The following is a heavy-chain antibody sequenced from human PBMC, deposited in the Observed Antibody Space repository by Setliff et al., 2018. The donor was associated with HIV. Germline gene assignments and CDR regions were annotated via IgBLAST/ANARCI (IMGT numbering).Heavy chain of an antibody. V-gene: IGHV1-69*13. CDR3: ATAASPPNTVYYYSYYYMDV. Sequence: SVKVSCKTSGGTFYRTAISWVRQAPGQGLEWMGGIIPILVTANYAQKFKDRVTITADESTRAVYMELSSLRSEDTAFYYCATAASPPNTVYYYSYYYMDVWGKGTTVTVSS. D-gene: IGHD6-25*01. J-gene: IGHJ6*03. CDR1: GGTFYRTA. CDR2: IIPILVTA.